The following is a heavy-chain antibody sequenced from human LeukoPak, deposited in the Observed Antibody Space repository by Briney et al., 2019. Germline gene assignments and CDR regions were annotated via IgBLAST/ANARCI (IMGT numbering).Heavy chain of an antibody. D-gene: IGHD5-12*01. Sequence: GGSLSLSCAASGFTFSSYEMNWVRQAPGKGLEWVSYISSSGSTIYYADSVKGRFTISRDNAKNTLYLQMNSLGAEDTAVYYCAKEGGASRFDYWGQGTLVTVSS. J-gene: IGHJ4*02. CDR3: AKEGGASRFDY. V-gene: IGHV3-48*03. CDR1: GFTFSSYE. CDR2: ISSSGSTI.